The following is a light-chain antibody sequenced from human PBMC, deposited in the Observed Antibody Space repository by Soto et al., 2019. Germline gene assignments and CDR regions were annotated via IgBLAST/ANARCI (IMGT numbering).Light chain of an antibody. V-gene: IGKV3-11*01. J-gene: IGKJ2*01. Sequence: EVVLTQSPVTLSLSPGERATLSCRASQSFRGLLAWYQQKPGQAPRLLIYDAYNRATGIPPRFSGSGSGTDFTLTINDLQPEDVATYFCLQDYDFPYTFGQGTKLEI. CDR1: QSFRGL. CDR3: LQDYDFPYT. CDR2: DAY.